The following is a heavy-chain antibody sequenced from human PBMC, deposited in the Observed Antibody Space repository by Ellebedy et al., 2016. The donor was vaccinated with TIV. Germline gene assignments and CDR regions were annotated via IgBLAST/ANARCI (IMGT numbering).Heavy chain of an antibody. CDR3: ARGELLYYYYGMDV. J-gene: IGHJ6*02. CDR2: IIPIFGTA. D-gene: IGHD1-7*01. Sequence: AASVKVSCKASGGTFSSYAISWVRQAPGQGLEWMGGIIPIFGTANYAQKFQGRVTITADESTRTVYMELRSLRSDDTAVYYCARGELLYYYYGMDVWGQGTTVTVSS. CDR1: GGTFSSYA. V-gene: IGHV1-69*13.